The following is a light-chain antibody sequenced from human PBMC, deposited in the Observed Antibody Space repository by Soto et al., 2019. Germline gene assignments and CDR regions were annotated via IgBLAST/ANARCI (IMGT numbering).Light chain of an antibody. CDR1: QDINVY. V-gene: IGKV1-9*01. Sequence: DIQMTQSPSSVSASIGDTVTITCRASQDINVYLNWYQQKPGEVPKLLIYSASTLHSGVPSRFTGSGSETDFTLTISSLQSEDFAVYYCQQFSSYPLTFGGGTKVDIK. J-gene: IGKJ4*01. CDR2: SAS. CDR3: QQFSSYPLT.